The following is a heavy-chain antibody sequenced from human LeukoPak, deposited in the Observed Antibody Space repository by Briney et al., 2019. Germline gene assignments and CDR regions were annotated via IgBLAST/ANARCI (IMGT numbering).Heavy chain of an antibody. CDR2: IYYSGIT. V-gene: IGHV4-39*01. J-gene: IGHJ5*02. CDR1: GGPISSSSYY. CDR3: ARHPPYSSSCFPFDP. Sequence: PSETLSLTCTVSGGPISSSSYYWGWIRQPPGKGLEWIGNIYYSGITYYNPSLKSRVTVSVDTSKNQFSLKLSSVTAADTAVYFCARHPPYSSSCFPFDPWGQGTLVTVSS. D-gene: IGHD6-13*01.